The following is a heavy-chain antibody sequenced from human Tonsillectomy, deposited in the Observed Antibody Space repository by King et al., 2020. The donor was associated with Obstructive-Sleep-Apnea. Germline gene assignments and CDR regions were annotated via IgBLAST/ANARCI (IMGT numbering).Heavy chain of an antibody. CDR2: VSGSGDSI. V-gene: IGHV3-23*04. CDR3: AKKPPSLTGLAY. Sequence: VQLVESGGGLVQPGGSLRLSCAASGFTFSSYVMSWVRQAPGKGLEWVSGVSGSGDSIYSADSVKGRFTISRDNSKNTLYLQINSLRAEDTAVYFCAKKPPSLTGLAYWGQGTLVTVSS. D-gene: IGHD3-9*01. J-gene: IGHJ4*02. CDR1: GFTFSSYV.